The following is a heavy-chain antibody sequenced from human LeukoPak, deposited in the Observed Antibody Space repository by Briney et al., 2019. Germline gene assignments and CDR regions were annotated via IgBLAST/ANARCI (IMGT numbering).Heavy chain of an antibody. CDR2: IIGNGGWA. D-gene: IGHD2-2*03. V-gene: IGHV3-23*01. CDR3: AKSENGYAFDI. Sequence: GGSLRLSCAASGLTFSSYAMMWLRQAPGKGLEWVSAIIGNGGWALYADSVKGRFAISRDNSKNTLYLQMNSLRAEDTAVYYCAKSENGYAFDIWGQGTVVTVSS. CDR1: GLTFSSYA. J-gene: IGHJ3*02.